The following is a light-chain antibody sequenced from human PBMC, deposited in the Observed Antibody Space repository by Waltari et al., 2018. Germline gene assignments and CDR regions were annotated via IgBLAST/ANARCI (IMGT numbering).Light chain of an antibody. CDR2: WAS. CDR3: QQYSSTPFT. CDR1: QSVLYSSNNKDY. J-gene: IGKJ3*01. V-gene: IGKV4-1*01. Sequence: DIVMTQSPDSLAVPLGERATINCKSSQSVLYSSNNKDYLAWYQQKPGQPPRLLIHWASTRESGVPDRFSGSGSGTDFTLTISSLQAEDVAVYYCQQYSSTPFTFGPGTKVDIK.